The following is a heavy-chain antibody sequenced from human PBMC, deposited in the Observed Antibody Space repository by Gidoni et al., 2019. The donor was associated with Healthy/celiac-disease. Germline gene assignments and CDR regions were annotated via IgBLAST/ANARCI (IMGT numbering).Heavy chain of an antibody. CDR2: IIPIFDTA. Sequence: QVQLVQSGAEGKKPGSSVKVSCKPSVCTVSRYAISWVRQAPGQGLDGMEGIIPIFDTANYAQQFQGIVTITADESTSTAYMDLSSLSSEVAAVYYCARYPIAVACYYFDYWGQGTLVTVAS. D-gene: IGHD6-19*01. V-gene: IGHV1-69*01. CDR3: ARYPIAVACYYFDY. J-gene: IGHJ4*02. CDR1: VCTVSRYA.